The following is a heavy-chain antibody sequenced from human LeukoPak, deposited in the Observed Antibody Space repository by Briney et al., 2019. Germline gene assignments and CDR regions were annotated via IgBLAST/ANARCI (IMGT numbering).Heavy chain of an antibody. D-gene: IGHD2-2*02. Sequence: PSETLSLTCTVSGGSISSYYWSWIRQPPGKGLEWIGYIYYSGSTNYNPSLKSRVTISVDTSKNQFSLKLSSVTAADTAVYYCARESRIYTLRAFDIWGQGTMVIVSS. V-gene: IGHV4-59*01. J-gene: IGHJ3*02. CDR2: IYYSGST. CDR3: ARESRIYTLRAFDI. CDR1: GGSISSYY.